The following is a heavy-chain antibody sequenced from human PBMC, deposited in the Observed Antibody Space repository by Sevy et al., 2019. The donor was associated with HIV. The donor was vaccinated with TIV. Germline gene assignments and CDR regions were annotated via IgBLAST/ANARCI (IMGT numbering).Heavy chain of an antibody. Sequence: GGSLRLSCVASGFTFSDHYMEWVRQAPGKGLEWVGRTRNKADGYTTEYAASVKGRFTISRDESRNSLYVKMNSLKAEDTAVYYCANNAGIAAAGRVFDYWGQGTLVTVSS. J-gene: IGHJ4*02. CDR3: ANNAGIAAAGRVFDY. D-gene: IGHD6-13*01. V-gene: IGHV3-72*01. CDR2: TRNKADGYTT. CDR1: GFTFSDHY.